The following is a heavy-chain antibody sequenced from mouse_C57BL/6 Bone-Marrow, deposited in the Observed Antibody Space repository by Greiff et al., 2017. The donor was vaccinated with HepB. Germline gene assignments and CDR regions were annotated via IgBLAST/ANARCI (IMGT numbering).Heavy chain of an antibody. CDR2: ISNLAYSI. J-gene: IGHJ1*03. CDR1: GFTFSDYG. V-gene: IGHV5-15*01. D-gene: IGHD1-3*01. Sequence: EVQRVESGGGLVQPGGSLKLSCAASGFTFSDYGMAWVRQAPRKGPEGVAFISNLAYSIYYADTVTGRFTISRENAKNTLYLEMSSLRSEDTAMYYCARLTPYWYFDVWGTGTTVTVSS. CDR3: ARLTPYWYFDV.